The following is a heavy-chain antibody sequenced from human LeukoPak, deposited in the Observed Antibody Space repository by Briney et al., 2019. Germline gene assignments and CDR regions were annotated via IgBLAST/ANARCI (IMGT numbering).Heavy chain of an antibody. CDR3: ARDQGGVGY. CDR1: GFTFSSHW. J-gene: IGHJ4*02. CDR2: IKQDGTEI. Sequence: GGSLRLSCAASGFTFSSHWMSWVRQAPGKGPEWVANIKQDGTEIYYVDSVKGRFTISRDNAKNSLYLQMNSLRAEDTAVYYCARDQGGVGYWGQGTLVTVSS. D-gene: IGHD3-16*01. V-gene: IGHV3-7*01.